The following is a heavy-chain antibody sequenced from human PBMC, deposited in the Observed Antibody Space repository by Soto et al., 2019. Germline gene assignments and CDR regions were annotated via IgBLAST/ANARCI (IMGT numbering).Heavy chain of an antibody. Sequence: VQLLESGGGVAQPGRSLRLSCRASGFGFSSYGMLWVRQAPGKGPEWVAFISFDGSTQYYADSVRGRFTISRDNSENRLYLRLGTLRVKDTAMHYCGMEGVFGLVKIIPPDYWGQGAQVTVSA. CDR2: ISFDGSTQ. CDR1: GFGFSSYG. D-gene: IGHD3-3*01. CDR3: GMEGVFGLVKIIPPDY. V-gene: IGHV3-30*03. J-gene: IGHJ4*02.